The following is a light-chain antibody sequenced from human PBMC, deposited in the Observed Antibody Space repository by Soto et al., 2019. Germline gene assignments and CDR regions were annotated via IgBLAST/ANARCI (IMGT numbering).Light chain of an antibody. Sequence: QSALTQPASVSGSPGQSITISCTGTSSDVGGYKYVSWYQQHPGKAPKLMIYDVSNRPSGVSNRFSDSKSGNTASLTISGLQAEDEADYYCSSYTISSALLVFGGGTKVTVL. CDR1: SSDVGGYKY. CDR2: DVS. V-gene: IGLV2-14*01. CDR3: SSYTISSALLV. J-gene: IGLJ3*02.